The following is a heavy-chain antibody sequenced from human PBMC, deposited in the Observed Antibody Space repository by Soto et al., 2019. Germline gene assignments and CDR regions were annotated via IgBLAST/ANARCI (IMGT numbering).Heavy chain of an antibody. CDR1: GFTFGSYA. CDR3: ATQAYCGGDCYSGGFYYYYYGMDV. D-gene: IGHD2-21*02. CDR2: ISGSGGST. Sequence: EVQLLESGGGLVQPGGSLRLSCAASGFTFGSYAMSWVRQAPGKGLEWVSAISGSGGSTYYADSVKGRFTISRDNSMNTLYLQMNSMRAEDTAVYYCATQAYCGGDCYSGGFYYYYYGMDVWGQGTTVTVSS. V-gene: IGHV3-23*01. J-gene: IGHJ6*02.